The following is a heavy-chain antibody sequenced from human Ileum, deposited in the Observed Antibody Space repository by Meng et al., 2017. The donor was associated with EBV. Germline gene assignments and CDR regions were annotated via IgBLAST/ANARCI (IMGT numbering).Heavy chain of an antibody. CDR2: IKTDGSIT. Sequence: VVSGGWLVRRGGFLGVHCGGCGFSLSGYWMDWVRKVPGQGLVWVSRIKTDGSITNYADSVKGRFTISRDNAKNTVYLQMNSLSAEDTAVYYCVRDRTTWNWGQGTLVTVSS. V-gene: IGHV3-74*01. CDR3: VRDRTTWN. D-gene: IGHD1-1*01. CDR1: GFSLSGYW. J-gene: IGHJ4*02.